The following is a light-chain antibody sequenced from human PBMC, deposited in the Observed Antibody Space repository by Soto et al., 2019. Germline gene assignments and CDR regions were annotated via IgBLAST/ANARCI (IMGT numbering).Light chain of an antibody. CDR2: GAS. CDR1: QSVSSSY. Sequence: EIVLTQSPGTLSLSPGERATLSCRASQSVSSSYLAWYQQKPGQAPRLLSYGASSRATGIPDRFSGSGSGTDFTLTISRLETEDFAVYYWQQYGSSPLTFGGGTNVEIK. V-gene: IGKV3-20*01. J-gene: IGKJ4*01. CDR3: QQYGSSPLT.